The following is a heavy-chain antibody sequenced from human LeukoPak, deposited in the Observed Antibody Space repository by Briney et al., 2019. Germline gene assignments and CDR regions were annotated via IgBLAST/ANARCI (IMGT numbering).Heavy chain of an antibody. V-gene: IGHV3-21*01. CDR2: ISSSSSYI. CDR3: AREMLEQWLADDAFDI. D-gene: IGHD6-19*01. Sequence: GGSLRLSCAASGFTFSSYSMNWVRQAPGKGLEWVSSISSSSSYIYYADSVKGRFTISRDNAKNSLYLQMNSLRAEDTAVYYCAREMLEQWLADDAFDIWGQGTMVTVSS. CDR1: GFTFSSYS. J-gene: IGHJ3*02.